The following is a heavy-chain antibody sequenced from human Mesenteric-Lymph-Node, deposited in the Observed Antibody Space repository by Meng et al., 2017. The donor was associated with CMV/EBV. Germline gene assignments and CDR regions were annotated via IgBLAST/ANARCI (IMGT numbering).Heavy chain of an antibody. J-gene: IGHJ4*02. Sequence: GGSLRLSCAASGFTFSKYTVHWVRQAPGKGLEWVAVISYDGSNKYYADAVKGRFTISRDNSKNTLYLQMNSLRTEDTAVYFCARAYSSGWSLSFDYWGQGTMVTVSS. CDR1: GFTFSKYT. D-gene: IGHD6-19*01. CDR3: ARAYSSGWSLSFDY. CDR2: ISYDGSNK. V-gene: IGHV3-30*04.